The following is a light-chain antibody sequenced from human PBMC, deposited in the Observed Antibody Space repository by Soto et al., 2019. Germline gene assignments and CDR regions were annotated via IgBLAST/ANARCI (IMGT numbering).Light chain of an antibody. Sequence: QSALTQPRSVSGSPGQSVTISCTGARSDVGGYRFVSWYQQHPDKAPKLMIYDVDKRPSGVPDRFSGSKSGKTASLTNSGLQAGDEGDCFCGSDGGGFTWVFGGGTKVTVL. CDR3: GSDGGGFTWV. CDR2: DVD. V-gene: IGLV2-11*01. J-gene: IGLJ3*02. CDR1: RSDVGGYRF.